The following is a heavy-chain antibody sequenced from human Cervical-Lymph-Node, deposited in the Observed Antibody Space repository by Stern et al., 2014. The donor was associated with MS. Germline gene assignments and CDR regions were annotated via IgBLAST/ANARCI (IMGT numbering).Heavy chain of an antibody. CDR3: AGSGTYYPDY. CDR2: VHSSGTT. CDR1: GGSISSYY. Sequence: VQLVESGPGLVKPSETLSLTCSVSGGSISSYYWNWIRQPPGKGLEWIANVHSSGTTNYNPSHKSRATILLNTSMNKTSLNLTAGTAADTAVYYCAGSGTYYPDYWGQGILVTVSS. D-gene: IGHD3-3*01. V-gene: IGHV4-59*08. J-gene: IGHJ4*02.